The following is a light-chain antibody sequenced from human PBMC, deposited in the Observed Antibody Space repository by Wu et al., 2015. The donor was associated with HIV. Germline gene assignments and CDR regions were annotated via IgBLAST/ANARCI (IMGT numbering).Light chain of an antibody. CDR2: DAA. Sequence: EIVLTQSPGNVSVSLGTRITLSCRASESVRSDSVAWYQQKSGQSPTLLIFDAASRPSGVPDRFRGSASGTNSLFALTINRLETEDSAFYYCQQYASSPWTFGQGTKLEIK. J-gene: IGKJ1*01. CDR1: ESVRSDS. V-gene: IGKV3-20*01. CDR3: QQYASSPWT.